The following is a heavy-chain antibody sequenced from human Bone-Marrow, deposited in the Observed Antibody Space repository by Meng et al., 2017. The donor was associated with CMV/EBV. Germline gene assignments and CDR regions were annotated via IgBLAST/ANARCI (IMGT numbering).Heavy chain of an antibody. CDR2: FDPEDGET. J-gene: IGHJ6*02. V-gene: IGHV1-24*01. D-gene: IGHD3-16*01. CDR1: GGTFSSYA. Sequence: ASVKVSCKASGGTFSSYAISWVRQAPGKGLEWMGGFDPEDGETIYAQKFQGRVTMTEDTSTDTAYMELSSLRSEDTAVYYCASSIMITFGGVYYYYGMDVWGQGTTVTVSS. CDR3: ASSIMITFGGVYYYYGMDV.